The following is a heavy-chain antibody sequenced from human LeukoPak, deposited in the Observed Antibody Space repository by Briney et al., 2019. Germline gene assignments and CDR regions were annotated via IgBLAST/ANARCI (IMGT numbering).Heavy chain of an antibody. CDR1: GYTFTSCG. CDR3: ARGSGYDEEAFDY. Sequence: ASVTVSCKGSGYTFTSCGISWVRQAPGRGLEWMGWISAYNGNTNYAQKLQGRVTMTTDTSTSTDYMDLRSLRSDDTAVYYCARGSGYDEEAFDYWGQGTLVTVSS. CDR2: ISAYNGNT. J-gene: IGHJ4*02. D-gene: IGHD5-12*01. V-gene: IGHV1-18*01.